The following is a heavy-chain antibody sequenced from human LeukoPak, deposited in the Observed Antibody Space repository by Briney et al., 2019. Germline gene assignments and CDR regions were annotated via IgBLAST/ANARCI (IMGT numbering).Heavy chain of an antibody. J-gene: IGHJ6*02. CDR2: INPDGSGT. CDR3: AIPPLSGTGSSRPLAEMDI. D-gene: IGHD3-10*01. V-gene: IGHV3-74*01. Sequence: GSLRLSCAASGFTFSTYWMHWVRQGPGKGLVWVSRINPDGSGTSHADSVKGRFTISRDNARNSLHLQMNSLRAEDTAVYYCAIPPLSGTGSSRPLAEMDIWGQGTTVTVSS. CDR1: GFTFSTYW.